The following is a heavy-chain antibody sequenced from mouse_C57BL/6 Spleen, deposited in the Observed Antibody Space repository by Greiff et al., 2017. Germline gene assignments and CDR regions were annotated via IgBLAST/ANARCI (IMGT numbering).Heavy chain of an antibody. D-gene: IGHD1-1*01. V-gene: IGHV1-55*01. CDR2: IYPGSGST. J-gene: IGHJ3*01. CDR3: ARGYCYGSSRAWFAY. Sequence: QVQLQQPGAELVKPGASVKMSCKASGYTFTSYWITWVKQRPGQGLEWIGDIYPGSGSTNYNEKFKSKATLTVDTSSSTAYMQLSSLTSEDSAVYYCARGYCYGSSRAWFAYWGQGTLVTVSA. CDR1: GYTFTSYW.